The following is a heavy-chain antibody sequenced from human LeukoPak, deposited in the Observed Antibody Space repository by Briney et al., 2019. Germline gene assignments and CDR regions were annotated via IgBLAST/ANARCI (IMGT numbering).Heavy chain of an antibody. CDR3: ARGRRYFDWLISRDFDY. CDR2: INHSGST. Sequence: SETLSLTCAVYGGSFSGYYWSWIRQPPGKGLEWIGEINHSGSTNYNPSLKSRVTISVDTSKNQFSLKLSSVTAADTAVYYCARGRRYFDWLISRDFDYWGQGTLVTVSS. D-gene: IGHD3-9*01. J-gene: IGHJ4*02. V-gene: IGHV4-34*01. CDR1: GGSFSGYY.